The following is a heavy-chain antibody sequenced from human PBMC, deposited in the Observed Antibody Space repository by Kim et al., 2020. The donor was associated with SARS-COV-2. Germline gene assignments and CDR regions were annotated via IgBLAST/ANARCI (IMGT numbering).Heavy chain of an antibody. Sequence: GGSLRLSCATSGFTFSEHYMDWLRQTPGKGLEWVGRIRRRVNGSTTEYAAALRGRVTISSDDSRNSFYLQMISLKIEDTAEYYCAIVAHTDGFSLYSWG. D-gene: IGHD3-3*01. CDR1: GFTFSEHY. CDR3: AIVAHTDGFSLYS. J-gene: IGHJ5*01. CDR2: IRRRVNGSTT. V-gene: IGHV3-72*01.